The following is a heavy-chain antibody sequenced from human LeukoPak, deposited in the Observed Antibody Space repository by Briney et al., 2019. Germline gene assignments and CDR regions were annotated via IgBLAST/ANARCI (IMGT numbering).Heavy chain of an antibody. D-gene: IGHD6-19*01. CDR2: IKSKTDGGTT. CDR3: TTGLYRSLYYYYGMDV. CDR1: RFTFSNAW. Sequence: GGSLRLSCAASRFTFSNAWMSWVRQAPGKGLEWVGRIKSKTDGGTTDYAAPVKGRFTISRDDSKNTLYLQMNTLKTEDTAVYYCTTGLYRSLYYYYGMDVWGKGTTVTVSS. V-gene: IGHV3-15*01. J-gene: IGHJ6*04.